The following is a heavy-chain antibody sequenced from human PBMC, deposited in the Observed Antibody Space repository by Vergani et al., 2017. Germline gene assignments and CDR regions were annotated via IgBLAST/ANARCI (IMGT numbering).Heavy chain of an antibody. J-gene: IGHJ4*02. CDR2: ISGSGGST. Sequence: EVQLLESGGGLVQPGGSLRLSCAASGFTFSSYAMSWVRQAPGKGLEWVSAISGSGGSTYYADSVKGRFTISSDNSKHTLYLQMNSLRAEDTAVYYCAKDPICAMVRGGSPRYFDYWGQGTLVTVSS. V-gene: IGHV3-23*01. D-gene: IGHD3-10*01. CDR3: AKDPICAMVRGGSPRYFDY. CDR1: GFTFSSYA.